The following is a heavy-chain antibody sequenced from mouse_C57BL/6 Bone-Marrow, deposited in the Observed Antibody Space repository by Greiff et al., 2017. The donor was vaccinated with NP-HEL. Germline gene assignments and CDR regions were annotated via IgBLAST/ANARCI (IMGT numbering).Heavy chain of an antibody. Sequence: QVQLQQPGAELVMPGASVKLSCKASGYTFTSYWMHWVKQWPGQGLEWIGEIDPSDRYPNYNQKFRGKSTLTVDKSASTAYRQLSSLTSEDSAVYYCAREGGSDFDYWGQGTTLTVSS. J-gene: IGHJ2*01. CDR1: GYTFTSYW. CDR3: AREGGSDFDY. CDR2: IDPSDRYP. V-gene: IGHV1-69*01.